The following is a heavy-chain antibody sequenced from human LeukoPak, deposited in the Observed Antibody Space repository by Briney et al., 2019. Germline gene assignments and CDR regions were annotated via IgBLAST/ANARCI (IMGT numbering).Heavy chain of an antibody. J-gene: IGHJ4*02. CDR2: IYHSGST. D-gene: IGHD3-22*01. CDR1: GYSLSIGYY. Sequence: PSETLSLTCAVSGYSLSIGYYWGWLRQPPGKGLEWIGSIYHSGSTYYNPSLKSRVTISVDTSKNQFSLKLNSVTAADTAVYYCARHRYYYDTSGYAFDCWGQGTLVTVSS. CDR3: ARHRYYYDTSGYAFDC. V-gene: IGHV4-38-2*01.